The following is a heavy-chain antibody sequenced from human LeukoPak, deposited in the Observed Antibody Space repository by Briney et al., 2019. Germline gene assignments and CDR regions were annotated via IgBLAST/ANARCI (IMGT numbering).Heavy chain of an antibody. CDR2: INPNSGGT. J-gene: IGHJ4*02. CDR1: GYTLTELS. D-gene: IGHD3-10*01. V-gene: IGHV1-2*02. Sequence: GASVKVSCKVSGYTLTELSMHWVRQAPGKGLEWMGWINPNSGGTNYAQKFQGRVTMTRDTSISTAYMELSRLRSDDTAVYYCARDQRPTVRGVRAFDYWGQGTLVTVSS. CDR3: ARDQRPTVRGVRAFDY.